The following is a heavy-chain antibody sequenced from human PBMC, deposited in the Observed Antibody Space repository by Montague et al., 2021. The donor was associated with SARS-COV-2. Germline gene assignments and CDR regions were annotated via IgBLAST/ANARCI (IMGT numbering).Heavy chain of an antibody. J-gene: IGHJ4*02. V-gene: IGHV3-23*01. D-gene: IGHD3-10*01. Sequence: SLRLSCAASGFTFSDYGMSWVRQPPGKGLEWVSVISGSGGNTYYADSVKGRFTISRDNSKNTLYLQMNSLRAEDTAVYYCAKAPTMVRGVYFDYWGQGTLVTVSS. CDR1: GFTFSDYG. CDR2: ISGSGGNT. CDR3: AKAPTMVRGVYFDY.